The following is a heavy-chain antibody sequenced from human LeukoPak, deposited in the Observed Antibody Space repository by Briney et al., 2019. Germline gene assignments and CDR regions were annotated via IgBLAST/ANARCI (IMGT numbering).Heavy chain of an antibody. CDR2: IYYSGST. CDR3: AVETGSSGSRGYYYYVDV. Sequence: SETLSLTCTVSGGSISSSSYYWGWIRQPPGKGLEWIGSIYYSGSTYYNPSLKSRVTISVDTSKNQFSLKLSSVTAADTAVYYCAVETGSSGSRGYYYYVDVWGKGTTVTISS. V-gene: IGHV4-39*01. CDR1: GGSISSSSYY. J-gene: IGHJ6*03. D-gene: IGHD3-22*01.